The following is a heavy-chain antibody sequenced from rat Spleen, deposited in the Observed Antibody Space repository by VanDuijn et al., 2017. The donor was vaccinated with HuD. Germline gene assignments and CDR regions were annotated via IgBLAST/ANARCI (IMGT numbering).Heavy chain of an antibody. D-gene: IGHD1-6*01. J-gene: IGHJ2*01. CDR2: INYDGGST. V-gene: IGHV5-29*01. CDR1: GFSFSDYG. Sequence: EVQLVESGGGLVQPGRSMKLSCAASGFSFSDYGMAWVRQAQAKGLEWVASINYDGGSTYYRDSVKGRFTISRDNAKGTLYLQMGSLRSEDTATYYCARRYYGYGDYWGQGVMVTVSS. CDR3: ARRYYGYGDY.